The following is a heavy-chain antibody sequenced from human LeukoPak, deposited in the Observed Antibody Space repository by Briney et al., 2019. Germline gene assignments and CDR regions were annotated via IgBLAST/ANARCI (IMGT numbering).Heavy chain of an antibody. CDR1: GGTFSSYA. V-gene: IGHV1-69*05. J-gene: IGHJ3*02. CDR2: IIPIFGTA. CDR3: ARAAARLQGFGAFDI. D-gene: IGHD3-16*01. Sequence: ASVKVSCKASGGTFSSYAISWVRQAPGQGLEWMGGIIPIFGTANYAQKFQGRVTITTDESTSTAYMELSSLRSEDTAVYYCARAAARLQGFGAFDIWGQGTMVTVSS.